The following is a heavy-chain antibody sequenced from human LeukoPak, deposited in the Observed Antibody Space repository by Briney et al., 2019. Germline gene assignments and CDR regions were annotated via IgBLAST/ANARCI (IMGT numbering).Heavy chain of an antibody. Sequence: EALSLTCSVSGDSISSSGDYWGWIRQPPGKGLEWIGNIYYSGSTYYNPSLKSRVTIAVDTSKNQCSLKLSSLTAADTAVYYCASQVESSGWYPWFDPWGQGTLVTVSS. CDR1: GDSISSSGDY. V-gene: IGHV4-39*01. D-gene: IGHD6-19*01. J-gene: IGHJ5*02. CDR3: ASQVESSGWYPWFDP. CDR2: IYYSGST.